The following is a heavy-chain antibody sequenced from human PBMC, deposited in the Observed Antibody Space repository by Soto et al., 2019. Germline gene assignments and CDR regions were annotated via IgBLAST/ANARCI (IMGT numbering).Heavy chain of an antibody. CDR3: VRGDGDYYDGNGYLGRH. CDR2: LKSDGSGT. D-gene: IGHD3-22*01. Sequence: EVQLVESGGGLVQPGGSLRLSRAASGFTFSSYWMHWVRQAPGKGLVWVSRLKSDGSGTTYADSVKGRLTISRDNAKNTLYLQMNSLRSEDTAVYYCVRGDGDYYDGNGYLGRHWGQGTLVTVSS. J-gene: IGHJ4*02. CDR1: GFTFSSYW. V-gene: IGHV3-74*01.